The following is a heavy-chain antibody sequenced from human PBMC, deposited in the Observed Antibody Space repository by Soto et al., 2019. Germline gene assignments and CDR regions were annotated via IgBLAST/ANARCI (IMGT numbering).Heavy chain of an antibody. CDR2: IDWDDDK. CDR1: GFSLSTSGMC. CDR3: ARTIKEAPYYYYGMDV. J-gene: IGHJ6*02. V-gene: IGHV2-70*01. Sequence: GPTLVNPTQTLTLTCTFSGFSLSTSGMCVSWIRQPPGKALEWLALIDWDDDKYYSTSLKTRLTISKDTSKNQVVLTMTNMDPVDTATYYCARTIKEAPYYYYGMDVWGQGTTVTVSS.